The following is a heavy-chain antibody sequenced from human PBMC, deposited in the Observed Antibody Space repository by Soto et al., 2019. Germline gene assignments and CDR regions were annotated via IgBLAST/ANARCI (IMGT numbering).Heavy chain of an antibody. CDR3: ARTSPRGSGTWFDP. CDR1: GGSISSDDYY. J-gene: IGHJ5*02. CDR2: IYHSGSS. V-gene: IGHV4-30-4*01. D-gene: IGHD3-10*01. Sequence: QVQLQESGPGLVKPSQTLSLTCIVSGGSISSDDYYWSWIRQPPGKGLEWIGYIYHSGSSYYNPPLKSRVTISIDTSKNQLSLKLSSVTAADTAVYYCARTSPRGSGTWFDPWGQGTLVTVSS.